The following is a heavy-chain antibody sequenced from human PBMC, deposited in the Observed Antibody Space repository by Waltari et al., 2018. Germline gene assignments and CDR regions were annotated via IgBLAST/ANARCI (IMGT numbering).Heavy chain of an antibody. Sequence: QVQLVESGGGVVQPGRSLGLSCAASGFTVSRYGMHWVRQAPGKGLGWGAVIWYDGSNKYYADSVKGRFTISRDNSKNTLYLQMNSLRAEDTAVYYCARDLGAAAVDYWGQGTLVTVSS. D-gene: IGHD6-13*01. CDR3: ARDLGAAAVDY. V-gene: IGHV3-33*01. J-gene: IGHJ4*02. CDR1: GFTVSRYG. CDR2: IWYDGSNK.